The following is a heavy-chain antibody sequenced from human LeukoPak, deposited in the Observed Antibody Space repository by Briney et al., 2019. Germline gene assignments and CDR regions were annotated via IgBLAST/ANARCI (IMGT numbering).Heavy chain of an antibody. CDR2: IYHSGST. V-gene: IGHV4-38-2*02. J-gene: IGHJ4*02. CDR1: GYSISSGYY. Sequence: SETLSLTCTVSGYSISSGYYWGWIRQPPGKGLEWIGSIYHSGSTYYNPSLKSRVTISVDTSKNQFSLKLNSVTAADTAVHYCASIGTTVTTFDYWGQGTLVTVSS. D-gene: IGHD4-17*01. CDR3: ASIGTTVTTFDY.